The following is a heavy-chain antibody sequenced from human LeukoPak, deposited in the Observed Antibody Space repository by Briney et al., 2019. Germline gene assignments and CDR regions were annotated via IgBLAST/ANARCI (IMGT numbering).Heavy chain of an antibody. CDR2: ISAHNGNK. D-gene: IGHD5-24*01. Sequence: GASVKVSCKASGYSFSTCGISWVRQAPGQGPEWVGWISAHNGNKKYAEKVQDRVTMTTDTATSTAYMEVRRLRPADTAVYYCARDRYGMATSPTDFAYWGQGTLVTVSS. V-gene: IGHV1-18*01. J-gene: IGHJ4*02. CDR1: GYSFSTCG. CDR3: ARDRYGMATSPTDFAY.